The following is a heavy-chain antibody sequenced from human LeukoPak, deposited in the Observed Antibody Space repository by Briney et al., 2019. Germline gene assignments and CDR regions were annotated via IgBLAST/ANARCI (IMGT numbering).Heavy chain of an antibody. V-gene: IGHV4-59*01. CDR1: GGSISSYH. J-gene: IGHJ6*03. D-gene: IGHD3-3*01. Sequence: SETLSLTCTVSGGSISSYHWSWIRQPPGKGLEWIGYIYYSGSTNYNPSLKSRVTISVDTSKNQFSLKLSSVTAADTAVYYCARVDVGVVIFPDYYYYMDVWGKGTTVTVSS. CDR3: ARVDVGVVIFPDYYYYMDV. CDR2: IYYSGST.